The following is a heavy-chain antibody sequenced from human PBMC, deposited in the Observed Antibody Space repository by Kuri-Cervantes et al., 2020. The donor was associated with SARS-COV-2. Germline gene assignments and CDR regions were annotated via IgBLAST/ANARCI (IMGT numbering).Heavy chain of an antibody. D-gene: IGHD3-3*01. V-gene: IGHV4-59*12. CDR2: IYYSGST. J-gene: IGHJ4*02. CDR3: ARRHYDFWSGYYHDY. CDR1: SGSISSYY. Sequence: GSLRLSCTVSSGSISSYYWSWIRQPPGKGLEWIGYIYYSGSTNYNPSLKSRVTISVDTSKNQFSLKLSSVTAADTAVYYCARRHYDFWSGYYHDYWGQGTLVTVSS.